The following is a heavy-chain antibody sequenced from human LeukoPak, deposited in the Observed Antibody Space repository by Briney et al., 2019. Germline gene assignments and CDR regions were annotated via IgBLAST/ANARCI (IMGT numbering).Heavy chain of an antibody. CDR2: IYYSGST. V-gene: IGHV4-59*01. Sequence: SETLSLTCTVSGGSISSYYWSWIRQPPGKGLEWIGYIYYSGSTNYNPSLKSRVTISVDTSKNQFSLKLSSVTAADTAVYYCARGPTYDYDDAFDIWDQGTMVTVSS. CDR1: GGSISSYY. CDR3: ARGPTYDYDDAFDI. J-gene: IGHJ3*02. D-gene: IGHD5-12*01.